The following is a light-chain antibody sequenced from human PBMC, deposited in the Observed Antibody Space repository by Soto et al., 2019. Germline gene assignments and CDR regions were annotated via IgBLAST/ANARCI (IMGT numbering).Light chain of an antibody. Sequence: DIQMTQSPSSLSASVGDRVTITCRASQSISRHLNWYQQKPGKAPKFLIYAASSLQSGVPSRFSGSGSGTDFTLTISSLQHEDFATYYCQQSYSTPVTLGQGTKVDIK. CDR1: QSISRH. CDR3: QQSYSTPVT. CDR2: AAS. V-gene: IGKV1-39*01. J-gene: IGKJ1*01.